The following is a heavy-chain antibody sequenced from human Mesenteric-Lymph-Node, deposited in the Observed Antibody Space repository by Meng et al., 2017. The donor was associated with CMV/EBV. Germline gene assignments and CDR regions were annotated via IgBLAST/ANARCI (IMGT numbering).Heavy chain of an antibody. CDR1: GFTFSSYW. J-gene: IGHJ3*02. CDR2: INQDGNDK. D-gene: IGHD3-10*01. Sequence: GGSLRLSCAASGFTFSSYWMSWVRQAPGKGLEWVAYINQDGNDKYYVDSVKGRFTISRDNAKNSPYLQMNGLRAEDTAVYYCARLDHALGALDIWGQGTMVTVSS. CDR3: ARLDHALGALDI. V-gene: IGHV3-7*01.